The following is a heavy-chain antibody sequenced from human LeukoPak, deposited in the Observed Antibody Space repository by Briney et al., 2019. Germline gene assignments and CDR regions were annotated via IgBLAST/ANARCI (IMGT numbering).Heavy chain of an antibody. CDR2: ISSSSSYI. CDR1: GYTFSSYS. J-gene: IGHJ6*02. CDR3: ARDCSSTSCYALRYYYGMDV. Sequence: TGGSLRLSCAASGYTFSSYSMNWVRQAPGKGLEWVSSISSSSSYIYYADSVKGRFTISRDNAKNSLYLQMNSLRAEDTAVYYCARDCSSTSCYALRYYYGMDVWGQGTTVTVSS. D-gene: IGHD2-2*01. V-gene: IGHV3-21*01.